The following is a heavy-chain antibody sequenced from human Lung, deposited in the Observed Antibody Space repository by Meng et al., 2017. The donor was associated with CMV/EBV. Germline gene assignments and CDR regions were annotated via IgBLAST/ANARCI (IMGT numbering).Heavy chain of an antibody. CDR3: ARVEVGITSGDY. D-gene: IGHD1-26*01. Sequence: QAQLVQSGGVVKKPGASVKCSCKASGYTFTNYGITWVRQAPGQGLEWMGWINAYNGDTNYAQTLQGRVTMTTDTSTSTAYMELRRLRSDDTAVYYCARVEVGITSGDYWGQGTLVTVSS. CDR2: INAYNGDT. CDR1: GYTFTNYG. V-gene: IGHV1-18*01. J-gene: IGHJ4*02.